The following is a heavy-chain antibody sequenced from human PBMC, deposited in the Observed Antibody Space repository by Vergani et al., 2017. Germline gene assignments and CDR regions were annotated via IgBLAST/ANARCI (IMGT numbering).Heavy chain of an antibody. Sequence: QVQLVESGGGVVQPGRSLRLFCAASGFTFSNYGMHWVRQAPGKGLEWVAVIWYDGSNKYYADSVKGRFTISRDNSKNTLYLQMNSLRAEDTAVYYCAREGQYGGYYTGLHFDYWGQGTLVTVSA. D-gene: IGHD3-3*01. V-gene: IGHV3-33*01. CDR2: IWYDGSNK. CDR1: GFTFSNYG. CDR3: AREGQYGGYYTGLHFDY. J-gene: IGHJ4*02.